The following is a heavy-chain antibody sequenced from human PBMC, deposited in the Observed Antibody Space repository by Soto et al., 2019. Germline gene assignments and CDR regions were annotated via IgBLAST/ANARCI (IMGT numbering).Heavy chain of an antibody. D-gene: IGHD4-17*01. CDR2: VNPTFGVT. CDR3: ARVTYGDYNFLDS. CDR1: ENTFTNFF. J-gene: IGHJ5*01. V-gene: IGHV1-46*01. Sequence: QGLLIQSGAEVRRPGATVKISCKASENTFTNFFFHWVRQAPGRSLDWLGMVNPTFGVTKYERRFQGRLTMTGDTSTSTVFLEVRGLTSNDTALYFCARVTYGDYNFLDSCGHGTLVTVSS.